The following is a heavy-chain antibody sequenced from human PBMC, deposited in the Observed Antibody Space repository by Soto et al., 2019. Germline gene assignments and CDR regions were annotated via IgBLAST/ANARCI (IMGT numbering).Heavy chain of an antibody. CDR1: GGTFSSYA. D-gene: IGHD4-17*01. CDR3: ARDRGTVTHAFDI. Sequence: WASVKVSCKASGGTFSSYAISWVRQAPGQGLEWMGGIIPIFGTANYAQKFQGRVTITADESTSTAYMELSSLRSEDTAVYYCARDRGTVTHAFDIWGQGTMVTVSS. J-gene: IGHJ3*02. CDR2: IIPIFGTA. V-gene: IGHV1-69*13.